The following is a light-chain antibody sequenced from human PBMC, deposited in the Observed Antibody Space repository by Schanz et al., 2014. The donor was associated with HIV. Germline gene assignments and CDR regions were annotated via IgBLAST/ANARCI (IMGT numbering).Light chain of an antibody. CDR3: QQRSNWPPKT. J-gene: IGKJ1*01. Sequence: EIVLTQSPGTLSLSPGERATLSCRASQSVSSSYLAWYQQKPGQAPRLLIYGASSRATGIPDRFSGSGSGTEFTLTISSLEPEDFAVYYCQQRSNWPPKTFGQGTKVEIK. CDR2: GAS. CDR1: QSVSSSY. V-gene: IGKV3D-20*02.